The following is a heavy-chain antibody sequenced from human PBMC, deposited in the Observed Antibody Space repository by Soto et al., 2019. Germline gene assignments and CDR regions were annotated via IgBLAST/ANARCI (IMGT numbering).Heavy chain of an antibody. CDR3: ARDFSPTIEFFYEAFDA. J-gene: IGHJ3*01. Sequence: EVQLVESGGGLVQPGESLRLSCAASGFTFSAFWLTWLRQAPGKGLEWMANIKRDGTVTHSGDSVEGRCTLSRDNAQNSLFLQLNSLRPEDTAMYYCARDFSPTIEFFYEAFDAWGQGTFVTVSS. CDR2: IKRDGTVT. CDR1: GFTFSAFW. V-gene: IGHV3-7*04.